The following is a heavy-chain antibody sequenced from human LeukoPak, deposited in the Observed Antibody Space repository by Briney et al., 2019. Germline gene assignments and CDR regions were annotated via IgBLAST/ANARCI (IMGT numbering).Heavy chain of an antibody. Sequence: SVKGSCKASGGTFSSYAISWVRQAPGQGLEWMGGIIPIFGTANYAQKFQGRVTITADESTSTAYMELSSLRSEDTAVYYCARTILYCSGGSCYYNWFDPWGQGTLVTVSS. J-gene: IGHJ5*02. CDR3: ARTILYCSGGSCYYNWFDP. CDR2: IIPIFGTA. D-gene: IGHD2-15*01. CDR1: GGTFSSYA. V-gene: IGHV1-69*13.